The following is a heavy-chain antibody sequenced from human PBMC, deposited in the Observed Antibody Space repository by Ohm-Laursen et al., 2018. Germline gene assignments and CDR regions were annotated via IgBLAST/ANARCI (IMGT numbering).Heavy chain of an antibody. D-gene: IGHD1-14*01. Sequence: SLRLSCAASGFTFSSYTMNWVRQAPGKGLEWISSISSNSGSIYYADSVKGRFTISRDNAKNSLYLQMNSLRAEDTAVYYCARGLTGDYWGQGTLVTASS. CDR1: GFTFSSYT. CDR3: ARGLTGDY. CDR2: ISSNSGSI. V-gene: IGHV3-48*01. J-gene: IGHJ4*02.